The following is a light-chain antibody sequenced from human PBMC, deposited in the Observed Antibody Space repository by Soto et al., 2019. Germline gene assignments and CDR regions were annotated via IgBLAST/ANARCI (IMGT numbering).Light chain of an antibody. CDR3: NSHTISNTRV. Sequence: QSVLTQPASVSGSPGQSITISCTGSSSDVGAYNFVSWYQHHPGKAPKLILYEVTTHPSGVSSRFSGSKSGYTASLTISGLLAEDEADYYCNSHTISNTRVFGTGTKVTVL. V-gene: IGLV2-14*01. J-gene: IGLJ1*01. CDR2: EVT. CDR1: SSDVGAYNF.